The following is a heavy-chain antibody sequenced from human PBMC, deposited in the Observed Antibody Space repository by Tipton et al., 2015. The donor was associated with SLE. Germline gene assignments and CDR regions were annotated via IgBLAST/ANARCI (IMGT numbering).Heavy chain of an antibody. CDR3: AKDSGYCSSTSCCTDAFDI. Sequence: GSLRLSCAASGFTFDDYTMHWVRQAPGKGLEWVSLISWDGGSTYYADSVKGRFTISRDNSKNSLYLQMNSLRTEDTALYYCAKDSGYCSSTSCCTDAFDIWGQGTMVTVSS. J-gene: IGHJ3*02. D-gene: IGHD2-2*01. CDR2: ISWDGGST. CDR1: GFTFDDYT. V-gene: IGHV3-43*01.